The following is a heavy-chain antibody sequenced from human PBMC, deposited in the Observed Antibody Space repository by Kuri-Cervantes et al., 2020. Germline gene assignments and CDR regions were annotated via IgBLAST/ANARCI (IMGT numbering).Heavy chain of an antibody. CDR2: ISGSGGST. J-gene: IGHJ4*02. Sequence: GGSLRLSCAASGFTFSSYAMSWVRQAPGKGLEWVSAISGSGGSTYYADSVKGRFTISRDNAKNSLYLQMNSLRAEDTAVYYCARIGYSSGWTNFDYWGQGTLVTVSS. D-gene: IGHD6-19*01. V-gene: IGHV3-23*01. CDR3: ARIGYSSGWTNFDY. CDR1: GFTFSSYA.